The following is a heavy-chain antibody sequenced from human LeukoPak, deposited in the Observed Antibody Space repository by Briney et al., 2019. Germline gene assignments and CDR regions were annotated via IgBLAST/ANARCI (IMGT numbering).Heavy chain of an antibody. Sequence: PSETLSLTCTVSGGSISSGSYYWSWIRQPPGKGLEWIGYIYYSGSTNYNPSLKSRVTISVDTSKNQFSLKLSSVTAADTAVYYCARGRGIAARRGAYYYYYYMDVWGKGTTVTVSS. CDR3: ARGRGIAARRGAYYYYYYMDV. V-gene: IGHV4-61*01. CDR1: GGSISSGSYY. D-gene: IGHD6-6*01. J-gene: IGHJ6*03. CDR2: IYYSGST.